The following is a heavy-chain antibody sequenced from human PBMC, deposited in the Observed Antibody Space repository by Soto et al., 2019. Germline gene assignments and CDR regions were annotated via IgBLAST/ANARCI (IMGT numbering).Heavy chain of an antibody. CDR1: GGTFSSYA. D-gene: IGHD6-19*01. CDR3: ARAPDDLPYSSGWCIDY. V-gene: IGHV1-69*13. J-gene: IGHJ4*02. CDR2: IIPIFGTA. Sequence: ASVKVSCKASGGTFSSYAISWVRQAPGQGLEWMGGIIPIFGTANYAQKFQGRVTITADESTSTAYMELSSLRSEDTAVYYCARAPDDLPYSSGWCIDYWGQGTLVTVSS.